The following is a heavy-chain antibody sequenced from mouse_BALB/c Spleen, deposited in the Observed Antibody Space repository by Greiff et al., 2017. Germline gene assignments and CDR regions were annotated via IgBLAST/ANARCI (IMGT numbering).Heavy chain of an antibody. Sequence: EVKLVESGPDLVKPGASVKISCKASGYSFTGYYMHWVKQSHGKSLEWIGRVNPNNGGTSYNQKFKGKAILTVDKSSSTAYMELRSLTSEDSAVYYCARFYYDYDGPFDYWGQGTTLTVSS. CDR3: ARFYYDYDGPFDY. CDR1: GYSFTGYY. CDR2: VNPNNGGT. J-gene: IGHJ2*01. V-gene: IGHV1-26*01. D-gene: IGHD2-4*01.